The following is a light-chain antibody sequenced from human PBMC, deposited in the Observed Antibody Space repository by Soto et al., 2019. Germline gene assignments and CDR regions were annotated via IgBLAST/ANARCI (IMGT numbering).Light chain of an antibody. CDR3: QQYNSYRT. CDR2: DAS. V-gene: IGKV1-5*01. J-gene: IGKJ1*01. CDR1: QSISSW. Sequence: DIQMTQSPSTLSVSVGDRVTITCRASQSISSWLAWYQQKPGKAPKLLIYDASNLGIGVPSRFSGSGSGTEFTLTISSLQPDDFATYYCQQYNSYRTFGQGTKVDI.